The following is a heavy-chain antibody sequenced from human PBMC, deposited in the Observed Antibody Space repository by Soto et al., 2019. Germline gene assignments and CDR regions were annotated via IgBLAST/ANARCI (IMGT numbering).Heavy chain of an antibody. CDR3: ARGGGLSRTDDAFDI. J-gene: IGHJ3*02. D-gene: IGHD3-16*01. V-gene: IGHV3-13*01. CDR1: GFTFSSYD. Sequence: GGSLRLSCAASGFTFSSYDMHWVRQATGKGLEWVSAIGTAGDTYYPGSVKGRFTISRENAKNSLYLQMNSLRAGDTAVYYCARGGGLSRTDDAFDIWGQGTMVTVSS. CDR2: IGTAGDT.